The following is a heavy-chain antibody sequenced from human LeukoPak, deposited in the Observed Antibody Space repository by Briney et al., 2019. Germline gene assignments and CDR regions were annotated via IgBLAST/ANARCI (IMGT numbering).Heavy chain of an antibody. Sequence: PGGSLRLSCAASGFTFSTYGLQWVRQAPGKGLEWVAFIWYDGRNKYHADSVKGRFTISRDNSKNTLYLQMNSLRAEDTAVYYCAKFYDYGDSRGYFDYWGQGTLVTVSS. J-gene: IGHJ4*02. V-gene: IGHV3-30*02. CDR2: IWYDGRNK. CDR1: GFTFSTYG. D-gene: IGHD4-17*01. CDR3: AKFYDYGDSRGYFDY.